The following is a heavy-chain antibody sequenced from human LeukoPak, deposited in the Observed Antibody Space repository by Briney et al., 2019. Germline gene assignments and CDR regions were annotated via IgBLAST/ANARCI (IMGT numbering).Heavy chain of an antibody. J-gene: IGHJ4*02. CDR1: GGTFSSYA. V-gene: IGHV1-69*05. CDR2: IIPIFGTA. D-gene: IGHD3-10*01. Sequence: SVKVSCXASGGTFSSYAISWVRQAPGQGLKWMGRIIPIFGTANYAQKFQGRVTITTDESTSTAYMELSSLRSEDTAVYYCAGAPPVMVRGVMQLYEYYFDYWGQGTLVTVSS. CDR3: AGAPPVMVRGVMQLYEYYFDY.